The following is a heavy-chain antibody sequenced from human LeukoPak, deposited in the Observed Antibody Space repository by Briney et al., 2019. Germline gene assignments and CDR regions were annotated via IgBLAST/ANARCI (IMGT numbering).Heavy chain of an antibody. D-gene: IGHD4-17*01. CDR2: ISSGGSYS. J-gene: IGHJ3*01. Sequence: GGSLRLSRSVSGFTFSSYSMNWVRQAPGKGLQLVASISSGGSYSFYADSVEGRFSVSRDNARNSVSLQMNSLGPEDTAVYFCARGLGDYDAFDVWGQGTKVTVAS. V-gene: IGHV3-21*01. CDR3: ARGLGDYDAFDV. CDR1: GFTFSSYS.